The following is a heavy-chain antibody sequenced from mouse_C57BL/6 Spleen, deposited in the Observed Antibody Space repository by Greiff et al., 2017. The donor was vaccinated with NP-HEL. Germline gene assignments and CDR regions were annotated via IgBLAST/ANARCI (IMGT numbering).Heavy chain of an antibody. V-gene: IGHV3-6*01. CDR2: ISYDGSN. CDR3: ARMVTTGFGY. Sequence: EVKLMQSGPGLVKPSQSLSLTCSVPGYSITSCYYWDWIRQFPGNKPEWMGYISYDGSNNYNPSLKNRISITRDTSKNQCFLKLNSVTTEDTATCYCARMVTTGFGYWGQGTLVTVSA. CDR1: GYSITSCYY. J-gene: IGHJ3*01. D-gene: IGHD2-2*01.